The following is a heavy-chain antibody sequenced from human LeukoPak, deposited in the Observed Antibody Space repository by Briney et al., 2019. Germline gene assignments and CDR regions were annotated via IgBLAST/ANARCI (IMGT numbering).Heavy chain of an antibody. J-gene: IGHJ5*02. V-gene: IGHV4-39*01. D-gene: IGHD2-21*02. CDR3: ARHIGNAYCGGDCYSP. CDR1: GGSISSSSYY. Sequence: SETLSHTCTVSGGSISSSSYYWGWIRQPPGKGLEWIGSIYYSGSTYYNPSLKSRVTISVDTSKNQFSLKLSSVTAADAAVYYCARHIGNAYCGGDCYSPWGQGTLVTVSS. CDR2: IYYSGST.